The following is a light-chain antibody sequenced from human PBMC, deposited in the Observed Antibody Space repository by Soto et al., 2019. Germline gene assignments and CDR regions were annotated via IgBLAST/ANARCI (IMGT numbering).Light chain of an antibody. V-gene: IGKV1-33*01. CDR1: QNVSNY. Sequence: DIQLTQSPSSLATSVGNTINITSQASQNVSNYLNWYQQKLGKAPKLLIYDASNLETGVPSRFSGSGSGTYFTSTISSLQPEDFATYYCQQYSNLITFAQGTRLEI. CDR2: DAS. CDR3: QQYSNLIT. J-gene: IGKJ5*01.